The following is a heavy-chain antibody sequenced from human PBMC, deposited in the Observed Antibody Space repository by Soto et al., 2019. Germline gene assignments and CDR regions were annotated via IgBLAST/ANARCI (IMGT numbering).Heavy chain of an antibody. V-gene: IGHV3-74*01. Sequence: FLRLSCAASGYTFRNYWMHWVRQAPGKGLVWVSHITSGGGSTNYADSVKDRFTISRDNAKSTLYLQMNSLRAEDTAVYFCARDNSYGMDVWGQGTTVTVSS. CDR3: ARDNSYGMDV. CDR2: ITSGGGST. CDR1: GYTFRNYW. J-gene: IGHJ6*02.